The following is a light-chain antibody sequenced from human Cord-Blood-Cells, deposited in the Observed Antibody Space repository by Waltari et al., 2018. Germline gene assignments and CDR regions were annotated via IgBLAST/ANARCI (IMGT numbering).Light chain of an antibody. CDR3: CSYAGSYTLV. CDR1: SSDVGGYNY. V-gene: IGLV2-11*01. J-gene: IGLJ2*01. Sequence: QSALTQPRPLSGSPGQSVTISCTGTSSDVGGYNYVLWYQQHPGKAPKLMIYDVSKLPSGVPDRFSGSKSGNAASLTISGLQAEDEADYYCCSYAGSYTLVFGGGTKLTVL. CDR2: DVS.